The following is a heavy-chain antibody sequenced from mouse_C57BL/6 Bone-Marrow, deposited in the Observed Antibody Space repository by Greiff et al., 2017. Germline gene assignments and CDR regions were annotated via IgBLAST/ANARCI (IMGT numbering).Heavy chain of an antibody. CDR1: GYTFTSYD. Sequence: QVHVKQSGPELVKPGASVKLSCKASGYTFTSYDINWVKQRPGQGLEWIGWIYPRDGSTKYNEKFKGKATLTVDTSSSTAYMELHSLTSEDSAFYFCSRCGNGITFDYWGQGTTLTGSS. CDR2: IYPRDGST. J-gene: IGHJ2*01. D-gene: IGHD1-1*01. CDR3: SRCGNGITFDY. V-gene: IGHV1-85*01.